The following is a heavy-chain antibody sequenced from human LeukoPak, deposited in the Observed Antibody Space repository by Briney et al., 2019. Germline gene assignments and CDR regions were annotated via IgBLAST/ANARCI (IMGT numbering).Heavy chain of an antibody. CDR1: GYTFTSHF. CDR2: INPRGGST. D-gene: IGHD3-22*01. V-gene: IGHV1-46*01. J-gene: IGHJ3*02. Sequence: ASVKVSCKASGYTFTSHFMHWVRQAPGQGLEWMGIINPRGGSTSYTQKFQGRVTMTRDTSTSTVYMELSCLRSEDTAVYYCARVKSYYYDTSDKDAFDIWGQGTMVTVSS. CDR3: ARVKSYYYDTSDKDAFDI.